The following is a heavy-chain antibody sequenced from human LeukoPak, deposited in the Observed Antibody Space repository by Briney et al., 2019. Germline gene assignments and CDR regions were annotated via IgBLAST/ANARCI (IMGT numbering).Heavy chain of an antibody. CDR2: ISGSGGST. J-gene: IGHJ3*02. CDR3: AREPLPPLYYYDSSGYLGGAFDI. CDR1: GFTFSSYA. Sequence: QTGGSLRLSCAASGFTFSSYAMSWVRQAPGKGLEWVSAISGSGGSTYYADSVKGRFTISRDNSKNTLYLQMNSLRAEDTAVYYCAREPLPPLYYYDSSGYLGGAFDIWGQGTMVTVSS. V-gene: IGHV3-23*01. D-gene: IGHD3-22*01.